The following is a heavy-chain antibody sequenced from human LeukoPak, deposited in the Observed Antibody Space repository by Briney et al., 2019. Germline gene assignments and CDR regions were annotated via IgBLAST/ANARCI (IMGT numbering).Heavy chain of an antibody. J-gene: IGHJ4*02. Sequence: PSETLSLTCTVSGGSIRSSYYYWGWIRQPPGKGLEWIGSIYYSGSTYYNPSLKSRVTISVDTSKNQFSLKLSSVTAADTAVYYCARLITISPAYYFDYWGQGTLVTVSS. CDR1: GGSIRSSYYY. CDR3: ARLITISPAYYFDY. CDR2: IYYSGST. D-gene: IGHD3-3*01. V-gene: IGHV4-39*01.